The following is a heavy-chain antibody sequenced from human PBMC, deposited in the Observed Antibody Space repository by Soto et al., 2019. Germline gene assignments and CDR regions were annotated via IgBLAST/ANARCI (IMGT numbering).Heavy chain of an antibody. D-gene: IGHD5-18*01. CDR1: GFTFSSYG. V-gene: IGHV3-33*01. CDR2: IWYDGSNK. Sequence: GGSLRLSCAASGFTFSSYGMHWVRQAPGKGLEWVAVIWYDGSNKYYADSVKGRFTISRDNSKNTLYLQMNSLRAEDTAVYYCARASRAAMVLDYWGQGTLVTVS. J-gene: IGHJ4*02. CDR3: ARASRAAMVLDY.